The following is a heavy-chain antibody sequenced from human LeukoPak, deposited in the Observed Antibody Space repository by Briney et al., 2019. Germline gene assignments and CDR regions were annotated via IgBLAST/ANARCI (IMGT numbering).Heavy chain of an antibody. CDR2: ISGSGDNT. CDR1: GLTFSSYA. CDR3: AKDQSRDYGSGSYFRGIFGY. Sequence: GGSLRLSCAASGLTFSSYAMSWVRQAPGKGLEWVSAISGSGDNTYYADSVKGRFTISRDNSKNTLYLQMNSLRAEDTAIYYCAKDQSRDYGSGSYFRGIFGYWGQGTLVTVSS. D-gene: IGHD3-10*01. J-gene: IGHJ4*02. V-gene: IGHV3-23*01.